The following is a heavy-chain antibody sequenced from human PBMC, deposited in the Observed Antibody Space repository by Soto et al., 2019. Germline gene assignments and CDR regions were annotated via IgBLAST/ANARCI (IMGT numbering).Heavy chain of an antibody. D-gene: IGHD5-12*01. CDR1: GFTFSSYA. CDR3: AREGYSGYDSVAGYYYYGMDV. J-gene: IGHJ6*02. V-gene: IGHV3-23*01. CDR2: ISGSGGST. Sequence: GGSLRLSCAASGFTFSSYAMSWVRQAPGKGLEWVSAISGSGGSTYYADSVKGRFTISRDNSKNTLYLQMNSLRAEDTAVYYCAREGYSGYDSVAGYYYYGMDVWGQGTTVTVSS.